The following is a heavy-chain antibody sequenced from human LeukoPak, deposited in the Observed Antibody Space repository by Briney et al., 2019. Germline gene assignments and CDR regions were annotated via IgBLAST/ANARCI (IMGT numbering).Heavy chain of an antibody. D-gene: IGHD3-10*01. CDR1: GGSISGYY. V-gene: IGHV4-34*01. J-gene: IGHJ4*02. Sequence: SETLSLTCTVSGGSISGYYWSWIRQPPGKGLEWLGKINHTGSTNYNPSLKSRVTISVDTSKKQFSLRLRSVTAADTAVYYRASRGDYFDYWGQGTLVTVSS. CDR2: INHTGST. CDR3: ASRGDYFDY.